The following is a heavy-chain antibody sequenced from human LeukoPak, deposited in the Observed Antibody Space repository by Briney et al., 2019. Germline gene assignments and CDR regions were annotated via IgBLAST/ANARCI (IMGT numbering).Heavy chain of an antibody. CDR1: GGTFSSYI. CDR3: ARGTSVATPVDY. CDR2: IIPILGIA. Sequence: ASVKVSCKASGGTFSSYIISWVRQAPGQGLEWMGRIIPILGIANYAQKFQGRVTITADKSTSTAYMELSSPRSEDTAVYYCARGTSVATPVDYWGQGTLVTISS. V-gene: IGHV1-69*02. J-gene: IGHJ4*02. D-gene: IGHD5-12*01.